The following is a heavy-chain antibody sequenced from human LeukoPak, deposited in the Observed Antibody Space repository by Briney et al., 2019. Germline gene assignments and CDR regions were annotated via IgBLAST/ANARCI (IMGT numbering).Heavy chain of an antibody. CDR1: GFTFSSYW. V-gene: IGHV3-7*01. J-gene: IGHJ6*03. CDR2: IKQDGSEK. Sequence: PGGSLRLSCAASGFTFSSYWMSWVRQAPGKGLEWVANIKQDGSEKYYVDSVKGRFTISRDNAKNSLYLQMNSLRAEDTAVYYCAREVKEYYYYYYYMDVWGKGTTVTISS. CDR3: AREVKEYYYYYYYMDV.